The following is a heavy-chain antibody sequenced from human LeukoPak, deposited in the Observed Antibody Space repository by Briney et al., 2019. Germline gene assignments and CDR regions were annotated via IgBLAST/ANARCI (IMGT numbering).Heavy chain of an antibody. J-gene: IGHJ4*02. V-gene: IGHV4-59*11. CDR3: ARGPRGYSYVYYFDY. Sequence: PSETLSLTCTVSGDSISGHYWSWIRQPPGKGLEWVGHISYTGVTNFSPPLRSRLTLSVDTAKNQFSLKMRSVTAADTAVYYCARGPRGYSYVYYFDYWGQGTLVTVSS. CDR1: GDSISGHY. CDR2: ISYTGVT. D-gene: IGHD5-18*01.